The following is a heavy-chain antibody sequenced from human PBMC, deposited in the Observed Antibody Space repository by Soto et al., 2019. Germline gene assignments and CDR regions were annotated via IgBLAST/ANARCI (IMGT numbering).Heavy chain of an antibody. CDR1: GYTFTSYG. Sequence: QVQLVQSGAEVKKPGASVKVSCKASGYTFTSYGISWVRQAPGQGLEWMGWISAYNGNTNYAQKLQGRVTMTTDTSTSTAYMELRSLRSDDTAVYYCASSVNYDSCGYYYFHAFDIWCQGTMVTVSS. V-gene: IGHV1-18*01. CDR3: ASSVNYDSCGYYYFHAFDI. D-gene: IGHD3-22*01. J-gene: IGHJ3*02. CDR2: ISAYNGNT.